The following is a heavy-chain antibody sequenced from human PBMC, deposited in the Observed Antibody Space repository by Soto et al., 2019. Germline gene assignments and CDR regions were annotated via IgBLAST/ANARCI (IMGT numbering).Heavy chain of an antibody. V-gene: IGHV4-59*01. CDR1: GGSISSYY. Sequence: SETLSLICTVSGGSISSYYWSWIRQPPGKGLEWIGYIYYSGSTNYNPSLKSRVTISVDTSKNQFSLKLSSVTAADTAVYYCARGVTAAAGSWFDPWGQGTLVTVSS. D-gene: IGHD6-13*01. CDR2: IYYSGST. CDR3: ARGVTAAAGSWFDP. J-gene: IGHJ5*02.